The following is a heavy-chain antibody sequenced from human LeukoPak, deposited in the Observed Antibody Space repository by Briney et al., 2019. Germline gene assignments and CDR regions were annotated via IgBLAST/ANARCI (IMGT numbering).Heavy chain of an antibody. CDR2: IKQDGSEK. J-gene: IGHJ4*02. V-gene: IGHV3-7*01. CDR3: ASGEYSSGWYCDY. D-gene: IGHD6-19*01. CDR1: GFTFSSYW. Sequence: GGSLRLSCAASGFTFSSYWMSWVRQAPGKGLEWVANIKQDGSEKYYVDSVKGRFTISRDNAKNSLYLQMNSLRAEDTAVYCCASGEYSSGWYCDYWGQGTLVTVSS.